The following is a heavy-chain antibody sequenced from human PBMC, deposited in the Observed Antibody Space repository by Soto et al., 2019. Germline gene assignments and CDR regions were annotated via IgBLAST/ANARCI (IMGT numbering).Heavy chain of an antibody. V-gene: IGHV4-38-2*01. CDR3: ARTFDYYGMDV. CDR1: GYSIASGYY. CDR2: IYHAGSV. J-gene: IGHJ6*02. Sequence: KSSETLSLTCAVSGYSIASGYYWAWIRQSPGKGLEWIGSIYHAGSVYYNPSLNSRVAVSLDTSKNHFSLKLTSVTAADTAVYYCARTFDYYGMDVWGQGTTVTSP.